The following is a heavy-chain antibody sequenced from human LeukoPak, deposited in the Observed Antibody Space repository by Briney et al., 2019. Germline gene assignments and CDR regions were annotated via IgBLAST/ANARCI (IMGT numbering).Heavy chain of an antibody. CDR3: ARELPHYYDSSGYSYNLGYFDY. V-gene: IGHV3-48*03. Sequence: PGGSLRLSCAASGFTFSSYEMNWVRQAPGKGLEWVSYISSSGTTIYYADSVKGRFTISRDNAKNSLYLQMNSLRAEDTAVYYCARELPHYYDSSGYSYNLGYFDYWGQGTLVTVSS. CDR1: GFTFSSYE. CDR2: ISSSGTTI. J-gene: IGHJ4*02. D-gene: IGHD3-22*01.